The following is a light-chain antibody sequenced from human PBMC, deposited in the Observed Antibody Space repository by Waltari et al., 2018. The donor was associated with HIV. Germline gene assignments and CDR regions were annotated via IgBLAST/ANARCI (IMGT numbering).Light chain of an antibody. CDR2: EVS. Sequence: HSALTQPAPFPGSPGQPTPSSSPETTRNLVTLYQQHPAKAPNLIIHEVSKRPSGVSDRFSASKSGNTASLTISGLQAEDEADYHCCSYVGVVNSFVLFGGGTKLTVL. CDR3: CSYVGVVNSFVL. CDR1: TRNL. J-gene: IGLJ2*01. V-gene: IGLV2-23*02.